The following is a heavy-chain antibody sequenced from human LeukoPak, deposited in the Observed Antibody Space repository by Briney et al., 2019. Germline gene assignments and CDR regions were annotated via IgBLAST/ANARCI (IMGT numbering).Heavy chain of an antibody. Sequence: GASVKVSCKASGYTFINYDINWVRQATGQGLEWMGWISAYNGNTNYAQKLQGRVTMTTDTSTSTAYMELRSLRSDDTAVYYCARGGTVTMNWFDPWGQGTLVTVSS. CDR3: ARGGTVTMNWFDP. V-gene: IGHV1-18*01. CDR2: ISAYNGNT. D-gene: IGHD4-17*01. J-gene: IGHJ5*02. CDR1: GYTFINYD.